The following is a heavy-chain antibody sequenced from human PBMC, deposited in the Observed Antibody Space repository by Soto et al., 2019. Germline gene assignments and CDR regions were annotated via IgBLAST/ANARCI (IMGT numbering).Heavy chain of an antibody. D-gene: IGHD3-10*01. J-gene: IGHJ5*02. CDR1: GFTFSSYA. CDR2: MSGSGGST. Sequence: PGGSLRLSCAASGFTFSSYAMSWVRQAPGKGLEWVSTMSGSGGSTYQADSVKGRFTISRDNSKNTLYLQMNSLRAEDTAVYYCAKDPSLWFGELFPDIGLDPWGQGTLVTVSS. CDR3: AKDPSLWFGELFPDIGLDP. V-gene: IGHV3-23*01.